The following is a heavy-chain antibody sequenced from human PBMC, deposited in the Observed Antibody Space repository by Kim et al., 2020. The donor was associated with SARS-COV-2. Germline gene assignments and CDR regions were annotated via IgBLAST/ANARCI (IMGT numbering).Heavy chain of an antibody. CDR3: AGDMVRRIMIVVVSRSMDV. V-gene: IGHV3-48*02. D-gene: IGHD3-22*01. Sequence: KGRFTISRDNAKNSLYLQMNSLRDEDTAVYYCAGDMVRRIMIVVVSRSMDVWGQGTTVTVSS. J-gene: IGHJ6*02.